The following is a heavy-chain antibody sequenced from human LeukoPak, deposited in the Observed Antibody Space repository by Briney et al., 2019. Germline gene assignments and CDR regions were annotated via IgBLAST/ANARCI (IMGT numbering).Heavy chain of an antibody. V-gene: IGHV3-30-3*01. CDR1: GFTFSSHA. Sequence: GGSLRLSCAASGFTFSSHAMHWVRQAPGKGLEWDAVISYDGSNKYYADSVKGRFTISRDNSKNTQYLQMNSLRAEDTAVYYCAKGEDVVVVAATSVSAFDIWGQGTMVTVSS. D-gene: IGHD2-15*01. J-gene: IGHJ3*02. CDR2: ISYDGSNK. CDR3: AKGEDVVVVAATSVSAFDI.